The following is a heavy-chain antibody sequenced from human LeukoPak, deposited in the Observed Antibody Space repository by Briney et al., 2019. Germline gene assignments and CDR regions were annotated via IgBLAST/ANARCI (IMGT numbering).Heavy chain of an antibody. Sequence: QPGRSLRLSCAASGFSFRNDAMEWVRQAPGKGLEWVALISHDGSNKFYADSVKGRFTISRDNSKKILSLQMSSLRIEDTAIYYCARGMGDYSYFDMDVWGKGTTVTVSS. J-gene: IGHJ6*03. CDR1: GFSFRNDA. V-gene: IGHV3-30*15. CDR3: ARGMGDYSYFDMDV. D-gene: IGHD2-8*01. CDR2: ISHDGSNK.